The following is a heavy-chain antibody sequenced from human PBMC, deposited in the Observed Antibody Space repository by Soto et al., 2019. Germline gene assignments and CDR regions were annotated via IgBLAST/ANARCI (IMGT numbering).Heavy chain of an antibody. V-gene: IGHV3-30*18. CDR2: ISHDGSNK. D-gene: IGHD3-3*01. CDR3: GKPAGGYYDFWSGPDS. J-gene: IGHJ4*02. Sequence: QVQLVESGGGVVQPGRSLRLSCATSGFTFSTHGMHWVRQAPGKGLEWVAVISHDGSNKYHGDSVKGRFTISRDNAKNTLYLQMNSLRTEDTAVYYCGKPAGGYYDFWSGPDSWGQGTKVTVVS. CDR1: GFTFSTHG.